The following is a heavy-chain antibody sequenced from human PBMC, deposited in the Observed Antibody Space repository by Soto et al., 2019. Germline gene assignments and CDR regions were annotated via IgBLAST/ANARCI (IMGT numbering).Heavy chain of an antibody. V-gene: IGHV4-59*01. CDR3: VSYDRQSGRYALDY. CDR2: VYYDGST. CDR1: GDSISYYY. Sequence: SETLSLTCTVSGDSISYYYWSWIRQPPGKGLEWIGYVYYDGSTNYNPSLVSRVTMSIDTSKNQFSLKLSSVIAADTAVYYCVSYDRQSGRYALDYWGQGTLVTVSS. J-gene: IGHJ4*02. D-gene: IGHD3-10*01.